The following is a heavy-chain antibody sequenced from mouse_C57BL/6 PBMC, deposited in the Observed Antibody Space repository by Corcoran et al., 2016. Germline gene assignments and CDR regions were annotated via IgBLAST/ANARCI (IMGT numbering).Heavy chain of an antibody. D-gene: IGHD1-1*01. Sequence: EVQLQQSGPELVKPGASVKISCKASGYTFTDYYMNWVKQSHGKSLEWIGDINPNNGGTSYNQKFKGKATLTVDKSSSTAYMELRSLTSEDSAVYYWASYGSSYPWYFDVWGTGTTVTVSS. CDR3: ASYGSSYPWYFDV. CDR1: GYTFTDYY. J-gene: IGHJ1*03. V-gene: IGHV1-26*01. CDR2: INPNNGGT.